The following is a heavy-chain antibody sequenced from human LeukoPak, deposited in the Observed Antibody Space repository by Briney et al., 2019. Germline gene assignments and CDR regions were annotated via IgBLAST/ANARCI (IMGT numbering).Heavy chain of an antibody. Sequence: SVKVSCKASGYTFTSYDINWVRQATGQGLEWMGGIIPIFGTANYAQKFQGRVTITADESTSTAYMELSSLRSEDTAVYYCARDLVVVPAAPESDAFDIWGQGTMVTVSS. D-gene: IGHD2-2*01. CDR2: IIPIFGTA. CDR3: ARDLVVVPAAPESDAFDI. V-gene: IGHV1-69*13. CDR1: GYTFTSYD. J-gene: IGHJ3*02.